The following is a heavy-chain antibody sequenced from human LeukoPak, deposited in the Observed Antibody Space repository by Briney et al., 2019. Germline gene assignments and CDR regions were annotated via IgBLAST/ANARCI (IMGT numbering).Heavy chain of an antibody. V-gene: IGHV1-3*01. D-gene: IGHD3-10*01. CDR2: INAGNGNT. J-gene: IGHJ4*02. CDR1: GYTFTGYY. Sequence: GASVKVSCKASGYTFTGYYMHWVRQAPGQRLEWMGWINAGNGNTKYSQKFQGRVTITRDTSASTAYMELSSLRSEDTAVYYCARGRVGWFGELTLDYWGQGTLVTVSS. CDR3: ARGRVGWFGELTLDY.